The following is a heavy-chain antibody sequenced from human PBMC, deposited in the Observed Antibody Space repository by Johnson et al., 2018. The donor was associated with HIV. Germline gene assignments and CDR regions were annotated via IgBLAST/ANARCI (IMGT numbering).Heavy chain of an antibody. Sequence: QVQLVESGGGLVQPGGSLRLSCAASGFTFSSYAMHWVRQAPGKGLDWVAVISDDGSNEYYAASVKGRFAITRDHSKDSLYLQMNSLRAEDTAVYYCARARDYNFWDPATDIWGQGTMVTVSS. V-gene: IGHV3-30*09. J-gene: IGHJ3*02. CDR3: ARARDYNFWDPATDI. CDR2: ISDDGSNE. CDR1: GFTFSSYA. D-gene: IGHD3-3*01.